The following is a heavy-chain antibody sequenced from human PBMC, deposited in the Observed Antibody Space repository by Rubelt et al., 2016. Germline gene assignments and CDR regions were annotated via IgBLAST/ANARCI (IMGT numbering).Heavy chain of an antibody. V-gene: IGHV1-69*09. CDR2: IIPILGIA. CDR1: GYTFTSYG. J-gene: IGHJ4*02. Sequence: QVQLVQSGAEVKKPGSSVKVSCKASGYTFTSYGISWVRQAPGQGLEWMGRIIPILGIANYAQKFQGRVTITADKSTSTAYMELSSLRSDDTAVYYCARGLPGYDSSDYWGQGTLVTVSS. CDR3: ARGLPGYDSSDY. D-gene: IGHD3-22*01.